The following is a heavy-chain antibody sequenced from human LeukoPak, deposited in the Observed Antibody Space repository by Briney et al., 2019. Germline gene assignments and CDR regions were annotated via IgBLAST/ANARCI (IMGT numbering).Heavy chain of an antibody. CDR1: GFTFSSYW. D-gene: IGHD3-10*01. V-gene: IGHV3-74*01. J-gene: IGHJ6*02. CDR3: ARYSRLPYYYGSGSYPTSYYYYGMDV. CDR2: INSEGDTT. Sequence: QPGGSLRLSCAASGFTFSSYWMHWVRQVPGKGLVWVSRINSEGDTTQYADSVRGRFIISRDNAKNTLYLQMNSLRAEDTAVYYCARYSRLPYYYGSGSYPTSYYYYGMDVWGQGTTVTVSS.